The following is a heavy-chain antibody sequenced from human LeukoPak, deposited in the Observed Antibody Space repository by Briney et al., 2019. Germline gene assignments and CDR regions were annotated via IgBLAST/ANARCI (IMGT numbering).Heavy chain of an antibody. Sequence: ASVKVSCKASGYTFTSYYMHWVRQAPGQGLEWMGIINPSGGSTSYAQKFQGRVTITRDTSTSTVYMELSSLRSEDTAVYYCARDACSGGSCYSGNWFDPWGQGTLVTVSS. J-gene: IGHJ5*02. CDR1: GYTFTSYY. V-gene: IGHV1-46*01. CDR3: ARDACSGGSCYSGNWFDP. D-gene: IGHD2-15*01. CDR2: INPSGGST.